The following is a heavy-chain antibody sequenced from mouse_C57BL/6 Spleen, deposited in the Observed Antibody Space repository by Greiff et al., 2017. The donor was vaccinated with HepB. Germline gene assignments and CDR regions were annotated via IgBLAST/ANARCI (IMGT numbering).Heavy chain of an antibody. Sequence: EVMLVESGGDLVKPGGSLKLSCAASGFTFSSYGMSWVRQTPDKRLEWVATISSGGSYTYYPDSVKGRFTISRDNAKNTLYLQMSSLKSEDTAMYYCARNNYSNYGWFAYWGQGTLVTVSA. V-gene: IGHV5-6*01. CDR1: GFTFSSYG. D-gene: IGHD2-5*01. CDR2: ISSGGSYT. CDR3: ARNNYSNYGWFAY. J-gene: IGHJ3*01.